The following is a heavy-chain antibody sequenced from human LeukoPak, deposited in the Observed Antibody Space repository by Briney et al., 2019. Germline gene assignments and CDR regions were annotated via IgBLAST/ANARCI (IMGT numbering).Heavy chain of an antibody. J-gene: IGHJ4*02. D-gene: IGHD6-13*01. V-gene: IGHV1-2*02. CDR3: ARRIAAASTPPGY. Sequence: ASVKVSCKASGYTFTGYYMHWVRQAPGQGLEWMGWINPNSGGTNYAQKFQGRVTMTRDTSISTAYMELSRLRSDDTAVYYCARRIAAASTPPGYWGQGTLVTVSS. CDR2: INPNSGGT. CDR1: GYTFTGYY.